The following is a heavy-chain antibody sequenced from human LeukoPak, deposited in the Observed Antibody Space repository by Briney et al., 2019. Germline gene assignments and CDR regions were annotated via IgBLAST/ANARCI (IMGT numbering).Heavy chain of an antibody. CDR3: ARELKIEALATVGFEI. CDR1: GLTFSSYA. CDR2: INSRGVST. D-gene: IGHD1-7*01. J-gene: IGHJ3*02. V-gene: IGHV3-23*01. Sequence: GGSLRLSCAASGLTFSSYAMTWVRQAPGKGLEWVSAINSRGVSTYYADSAKGRFTISRDNSRNTLYLQMNSLRAEDTAVYYCARELKIEALATVGFEIWGQGTLVTVSS.